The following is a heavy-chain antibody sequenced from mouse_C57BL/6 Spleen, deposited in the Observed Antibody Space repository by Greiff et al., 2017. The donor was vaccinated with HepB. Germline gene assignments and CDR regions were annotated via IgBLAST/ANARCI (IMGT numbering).Heavy chain of an antibody. J-gene: IGHJ1*03. CDR2: ISSGSSTI. Sequence: EVQLKESGGGLVKPGGSLKLSCAASGFTFSDYGMHWVRQAPEKGLEWVAYISSGSSTIYYADTVKGRFTISRDNAKNTLFLQMTSLRSEDTAMYYCARPELGRWYFDVWGTGTTVTVSS. V-gene: IGHV5-17*01. CDR3: ARPELGRWYFDV. CDR1: GFTFSDYG. D-gene: IGHD4-1*01.